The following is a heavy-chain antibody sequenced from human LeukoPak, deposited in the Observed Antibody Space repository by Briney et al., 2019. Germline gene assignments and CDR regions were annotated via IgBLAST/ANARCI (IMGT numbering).Heavy chain of an antibody. CDR3: AKDRRGGSYYAATLDI. Sequence: PGGSLRLSCAASGFTFSSYAMSWVRQAPGTGLEWVSGISDSGDITYYADSVKGRFTISRDNSKNTLYVQMNSLRVEDTALYYCAKDRRGGSYYAATLDIWGQGTMVTVSS. V-gene: IGHV3-23*01. CDR1: GFTFSSYA. D-gene: IGHD1-26*01. J-gene: IGHJ3*02. CDR2: ISDSGDIT.